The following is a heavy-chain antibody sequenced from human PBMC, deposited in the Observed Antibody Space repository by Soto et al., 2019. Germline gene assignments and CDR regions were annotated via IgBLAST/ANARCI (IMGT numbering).Heavy chain of an antibody. CDR2: IYPGDSDT. V-gene: IGHV5-51*01. CDR1: GYSFTSYW. CDR3: AREGGYCSSTSCYTPFAFDI. Sequence: PWETLKISCKGSGYSFTSYWIGWVRPIPVKGLEWMGIIYPGDSDTRYSPSFQGQVTISADKSISTAYLQWSSLKASDTAMYYCAREGGYCSSTSCYTPFAFDIWGQRTMVTVSS. D-gene: IGHD2-2*02. J-gene: IGHJ3*02.